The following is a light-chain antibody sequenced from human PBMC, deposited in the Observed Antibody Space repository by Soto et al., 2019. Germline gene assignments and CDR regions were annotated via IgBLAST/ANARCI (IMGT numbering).Light chain of an antibody. Sequence: EIVLTQSPGTLSLSPGERATLSCRASQSVRNSYLAWYQQKPGQAPRLLVYGASSRATGIPDRFSGSGSGTDFTLTISRLEPEDFAVYYCQKYGSSPLTFGGGTXVDIK. CDR1: QSVRNSY. CDR3: QKYGSSPLT. V-gene: IGKV3-20*01. CDR2: GAS. J-gene: IGKJ4*01.